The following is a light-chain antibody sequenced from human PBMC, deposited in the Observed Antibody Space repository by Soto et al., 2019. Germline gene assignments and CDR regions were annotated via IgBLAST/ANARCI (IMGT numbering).Light chain of an antibody. J-gene: IGKJ1*01. Sequence: DIQMTQSPSSLSASVGDRVTITCRASQDISNYLAWYQQKPGKVPKLLIYAASTLQSGVPSRFSGSGSGTDFTLTISSQQPEDVATYYCQKYDSAPWTFGQGTKVEIK. CDR1: QDISNY. CDR3: QKYDSAPWT. V-gene: IGKV1-27*01. CDR2: AAS.